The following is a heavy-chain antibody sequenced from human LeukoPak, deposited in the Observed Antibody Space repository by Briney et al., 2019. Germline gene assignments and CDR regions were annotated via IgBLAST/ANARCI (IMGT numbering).Heavy chain of an antibody. CDR2: INSDGSST. J-gene: IGHJ3*02. V-gene: IGHV3-74*01. CDR1: GFTFSSYW. CDR3: ARGDYGAEDAFDI. Sequence: GGSLRLSCAASGFTFSSYWMHWVRQAPGKGLVWVSRINSDGSSTSYADSVKGRFTISRDNAKNTLYLQMNSLRGEDTAVYYCARGDYGAEDAFDIWGQGTMVTVSS. D-gene: IGHD4-17*01.